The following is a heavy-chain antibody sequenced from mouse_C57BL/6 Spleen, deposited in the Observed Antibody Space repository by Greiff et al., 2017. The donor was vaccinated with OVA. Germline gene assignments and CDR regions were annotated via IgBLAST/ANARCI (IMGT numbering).Heavy chain of an antibody. D-gene: IGHD1-1*01. Sequence: VQLQQPGAELVKPGASVKMSCKASGYTFTSYWITWVKPRPGQGLEWIGDIYPGSGSTNYNEKFKGKATLTVDTSSSTAYMQLSSLTSEDSAVYYCARSGGLRDAMDYWGQGTSVTVSS. J-gene: IGHJ4*01. CDR1: GYTFTSYW. CDR2: IYPGSGST. V-gene: IGHV1-55*01. CDR3: ARSGGLRDAMDY.